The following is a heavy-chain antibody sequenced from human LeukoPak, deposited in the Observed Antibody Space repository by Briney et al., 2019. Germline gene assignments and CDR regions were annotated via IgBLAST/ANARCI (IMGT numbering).Heavy chain of an antibody. J-gene: IGHJ5*02. Sequence: SETLSLTWTVPGGPLRRVGHDWSWIRPRPGKGLEWIGYICYNGRTHYNPALKSRVTISVDTSKNQFSLKLRSVTAADTDVYYCARTPLYGSGSYFGFDPWGQGTLVTVSS. D-gene: IGHD3-10*01. CDR3: ARTPLYGSGSYFGFDP. CDR1: GGPLRRVGHD. V-gene: IGHV4-31*02. CDR2: ICYNGRT.